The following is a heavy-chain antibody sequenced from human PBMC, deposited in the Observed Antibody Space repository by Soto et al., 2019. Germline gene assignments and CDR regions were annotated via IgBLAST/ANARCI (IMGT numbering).Heavy chain of an antibody. V-gene: IGHV3-30*18. CDR2: ISYDGSNK. J-gene: IGHJ4*02. CDR3: AKVPTSSSGSPNDY. D-gene: IGHD6-6*01. Sequence: QVQLVESGGGVVQPGRSLRLSCAASGFTFSRYGMHWVRQAPGKGLEWVAVISYDGSNKYYADSVKGRFTISRDNSKNTLYLQMNSLKAEDTAVYYCAKVPTSSSGSPNDYWGQGTLVTVSS. CDR1: GFTFSRYG.